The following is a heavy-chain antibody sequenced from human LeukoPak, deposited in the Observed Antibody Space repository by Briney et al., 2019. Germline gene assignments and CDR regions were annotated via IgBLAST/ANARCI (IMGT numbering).Heavy chain of an antibody. D-gene: IGHD5-12*01. Sequence: GGSLRLSCAASGFIFSQYSMNWVRQAPGKGLEWVSHIRSSSETFYADSVKGRFTISRDNARNSLYLQMNNLRGEDTAIYYCARDAGNSGYGCNLWGQGTLVTVSS. CDR2: IRSSSET. J-gene: IGHJ5*02. CDR1: GFIFSQYS. CDR3: ARDAGNSGYGCNL. V-gene: IGHV3-48*01.